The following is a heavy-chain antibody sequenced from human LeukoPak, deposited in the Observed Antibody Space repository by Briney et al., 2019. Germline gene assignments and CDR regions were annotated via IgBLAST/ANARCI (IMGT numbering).Heavy chain of an antibody. CDR3: TRQDGDNPRWVSDY. D-gene: IGHD4-17*01. CDR2: IRSKANSYAT. J-gene: IGHJ4*02. CDR1: GFTFSGSA. V-gene: IGHV3-73*01. Sequence: GGSLRLSCAASGFTFSGSAMHWVRQASGKGLEWVGRIRSKANSYATAYAASVKGRFTISRDDSKNTAYLQMNSLKTEDTAVYYCTRQDGDNPRWVSDYWGQGTLVTVSS.